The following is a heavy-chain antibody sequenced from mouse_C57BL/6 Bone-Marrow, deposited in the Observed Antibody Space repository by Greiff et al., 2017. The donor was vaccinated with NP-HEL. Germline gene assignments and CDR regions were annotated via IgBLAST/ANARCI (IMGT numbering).Heavy chain of an antibody. J-gene: IGHJ4*01. V-gene: IGHV1-76*01. CDR3: ARLRPYYAMDY. Sequence: QVQLQQSGAELVRPGASVKLSCKASGYTFTDYYINWVKQRPGQGLEWIARIYPGSGNTYYNEKFKGKATLTAEKSSSTAYMQLSSLTSEDSAVYFCARLRPYYAMDYWGQGTSVTVSS. D-gene: IGHD1-1*01. CDR1: GYTFTDYY. CDR2: IYPGSGNT.